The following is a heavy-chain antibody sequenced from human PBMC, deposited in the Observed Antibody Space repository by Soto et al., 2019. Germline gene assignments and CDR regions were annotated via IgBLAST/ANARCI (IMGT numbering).Heavy chain of an antibody. CDR1: GGSISSGGYY. D-gene: IGHD3-3*01. CDR2: IYYSGIT. V-gene: IGHV4-31*03. Sequence: SETLSLTCTVSGGSISSGGYYWSWIRQHPGKGLEWIGYIYYSGITYYNPSLKSRATISVDTSKNQFSLKLSSVTAADTAVYYCARVPYDFWSGYAAHGWFDPWGQGTLVTVSS. CDR3: ARVPYDFWSGYAAHGWFDP. J-gene: IGHJ5*02.